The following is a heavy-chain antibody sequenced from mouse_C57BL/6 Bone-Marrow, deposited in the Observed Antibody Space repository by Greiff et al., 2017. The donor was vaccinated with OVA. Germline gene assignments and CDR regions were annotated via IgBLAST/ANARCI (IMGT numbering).Heavy chain of an antibody. CDR3: AVTGPSWYFDV. CDR1: GYTFTSYW. Sequence: VQLQQSGAELVMPGASVKLSCKASGYTFTSYWMHWVKQRPGQGLEWIGEIDPSDSYTNYNQKFKGKSTLTVDKSSSTAYMQLSSLTSEDSAVYYCAVTGPSWYFDVWGTGTTVTVSS. CDR2: IDPSDSYT. V-gene: IGHV1-69*01. J-gene: IGHJ1*03. D-gene: IGHD4-1*01.